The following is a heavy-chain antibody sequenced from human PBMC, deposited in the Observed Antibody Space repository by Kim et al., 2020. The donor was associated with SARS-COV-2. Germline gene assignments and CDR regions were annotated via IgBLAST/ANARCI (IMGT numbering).Heavy chain of an antibody. CDR2: INPSGGST. Sequence: ASVKVSCKASGYTFTSYYMHWVRQAPGQGLEWMGIINPSGGSTSYAQKFQGRVTMTRDTSTSTVYMELSRLRSEDTAVYYCARVRGEDCSSTSCGYFDSWGQGALGTVSS. V-gene: IGHV1-46*01. J-gene: IGHJ4*02. CDR1: GYTFTSYY. D-gene: IGHD2-2*01. CDR3: ARVRGEDCSSTSCGYFDS.